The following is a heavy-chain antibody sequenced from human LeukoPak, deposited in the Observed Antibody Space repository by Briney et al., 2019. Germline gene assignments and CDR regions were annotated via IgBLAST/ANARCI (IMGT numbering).Heavy chain of an antibody. CDR3: AREVAPLYFHYGMDV. D-gene: IGHD2-21*01. CDR1: GFTFTTYW. Sequence: GGSLRLSCAASGFTFTTYWMSWVRQAPGKGLEWVAKISPDGSEKYYVDSVKGRFTISRDNAKNSLDLQMSSLRADDTAVYYCAREVAPLYFHYGMDVWGEGTTVTVSS. CDR2: ISPDGSEK. J-gene: IGHJ6*01. V-gene: IGHV3-7*04.